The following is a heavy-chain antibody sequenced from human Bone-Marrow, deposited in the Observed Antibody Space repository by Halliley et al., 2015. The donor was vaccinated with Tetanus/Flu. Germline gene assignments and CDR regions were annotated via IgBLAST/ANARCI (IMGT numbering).Heavy chain of an antibody. CDR1: GDSLGSYY. Sequence: LRLSCTVSGDSLGSYYWSWIRQPPGKGLEWIGYIFYGGSTRYNPSLNSRVTISKDTSKNQFSLKVTSVTAADTAVYYCARGRVYGDFAYFDLWGRGSLVTVSS. J-gene: IGHJ2*01. CDR2: IFYGGST. CDR3: ARGRVYGDFAYFDL. D-gene: IGHD4-17*01. V-gene: IGHV4-59*01.